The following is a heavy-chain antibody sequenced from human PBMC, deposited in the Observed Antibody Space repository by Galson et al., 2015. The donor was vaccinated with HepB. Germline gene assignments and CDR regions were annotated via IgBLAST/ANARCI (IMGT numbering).Heavy chain of an antibody. CDR2: IVVGSGNT. V-gene: IGHV1-58*01. CDR1: GFTFISSA. CDR3: AGGEVGATFDY. J-gene: IGHJ4*02. D-gene: IGHD1-26*01. Sequence: SVKVSCKASGFTFISSAVQWVRQARGQRLEWIGWIVVGSGNTNYAQKFQERVTITRDMSTSTAYMELSSLRSEDTAVYYCAGGEVGATFDYWGQGTLVTVSS.